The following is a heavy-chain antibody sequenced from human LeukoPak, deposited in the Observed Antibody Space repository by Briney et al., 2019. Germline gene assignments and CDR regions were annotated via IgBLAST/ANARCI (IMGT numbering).Heavy chain of an antibody. D-gene: IGHD3-3*01. CDR3: AREDFWSKRIDY. Sequence: SETLSLTCTVSGGSISSGDYYWSWIRQPPGKGLEWIGYIYYSGSTYYNPSLKSRVTISVDTSKNQFSLKLSSVTAADTAVYYCAREDFWSKRIDYWGQGTLVTVSP. J-gene: IGHJ4*02. CDR1: GGSISSGDYY. CDR2: IYYSGST. V-gene: IGHV4-30-4*01.